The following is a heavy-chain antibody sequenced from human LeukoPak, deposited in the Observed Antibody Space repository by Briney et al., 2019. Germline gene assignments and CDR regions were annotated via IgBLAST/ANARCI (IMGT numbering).Heavy chain of an antibody. CDR3: ARTLYGAYPFDY. J-gene: IGHJ4*02. V-gene: IGHV1-18*01. CDR1: GYTFTSYG. Sequence: ASVKVSCKASGYTFTSYGISWVRQAPGQGLEWMGWISAYNGNTNYAQKLQGRVTMTTDTSTSTAYMELRSLRSDDTAVYYRARTLYGAYPFDYWGQGTLVTVSS. CDR2: ISAYNGNT. D-gene: IGHD4-17*01.